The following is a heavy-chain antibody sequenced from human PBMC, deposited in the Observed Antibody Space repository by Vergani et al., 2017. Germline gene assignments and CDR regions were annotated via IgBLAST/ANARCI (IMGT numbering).Heavy chain of an antibody. CDR2: IDHTGRP. CDR3: ARVNTETNGHLYYYYYMDF. D-gene: IGHD4-11*01. Sequence: QVQLQQWGGGLLKPSETLSLTCVVNGGSFTSYHWTWIRQSPGEGLEWVGDIDHTGRPDYNPSLKSRLTMSVDKSRNPFSLTLNSVTATDTAIYFCARVNTETNGHLYYYYYMDFWGQGTAVTVS. CDR1: GGSFTSYH. J-gene: IGHJ6*03. V-gene: IGHV4-34*01.